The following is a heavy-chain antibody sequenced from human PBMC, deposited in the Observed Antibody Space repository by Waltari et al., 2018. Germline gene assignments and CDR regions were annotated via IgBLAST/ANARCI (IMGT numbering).Heavy chain of an antibody. CDR3: MTLPIFGLVIKNY. Sequence: EVHPTQSGAGVKKPGATATIPSKAPGYSFTAQFPHWGRQAPGKGPEWIGRVDPEDGETTLAEKFEGRVTITADTSTDTAYMDLSRLRSEDTALYYCMTLPIFGLVIKNYWGQGTLVTVSS. CDR2: VDPEDGET. CDR1: GYSFTAQF. J-gene: IGHJ1*01. D-gene: IGHD3-3*01. V-gene: IGHV1-69-2*01.